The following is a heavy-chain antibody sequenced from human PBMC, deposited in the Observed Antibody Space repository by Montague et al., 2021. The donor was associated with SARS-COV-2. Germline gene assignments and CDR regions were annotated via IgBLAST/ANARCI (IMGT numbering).Heavy chain of an antibody. D-gene: IGHD2-2*02. J-gene: IGHJ6*03. CDR1: GGTFSGYY. CDR2: INHSGSA. V-gene: IGHV4-34*01. CDR3: ARLGEGVVPAPILGIGPFYSYFSMDV. Sequence: SETLSLTCAVYGGTFSGYYWKWIRQPPGKGLEWIGEINHSGSANYNPSLKRRVTISVDTSKNQCSRKRNSGTAADTAVYYCARLGEGVVPAPILGIGPFYSYFSMDVWGKGATVTVSS.